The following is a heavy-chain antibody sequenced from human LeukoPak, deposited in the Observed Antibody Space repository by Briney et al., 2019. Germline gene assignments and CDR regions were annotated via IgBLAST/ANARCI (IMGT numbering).Heavy chain of an antibody. Sequence: GGSLRLSCAASGFTFSSYAMSWVRQAPGKGLEWVSAISGSGGSTYYADSVKGRFTISRDNSKNTLYLQMNSLRAEDTAVYYCAKERQVDTAMVGMFDYWGQGTLVTVSS. V-gene: IGHV3-23*01. CDR2: ISGSGGST. CDR3: AKERQVDTAMVGMFDY. J-gene: IGHJ4*02. CDR1: GFTFSSYA. D-gene: IGHD5-18*01.